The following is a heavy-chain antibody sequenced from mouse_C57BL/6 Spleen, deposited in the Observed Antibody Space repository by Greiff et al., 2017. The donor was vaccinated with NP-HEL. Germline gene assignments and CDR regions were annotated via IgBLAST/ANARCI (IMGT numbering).Heavy chain of an antibody. J-gene: IGHJ2*01. CDR2: ISSGGSYT. V-gene: IGHV5-6*01. CDR1: GFTFSSYG. CDR3: ARHTAQATRYFDY. Sequence: EVQLVESGGDLVKPGGSLKLSCAASGFTFSSYGMSWVRQTPDKRLEWVATISSGGSYTYYPDSVKGRFTISRDNAKNTLYLQMSSLKSEDTAMYYCARHTAQATRYFDYWGQGTTLTVSS. D-gene: IGHD3-2*02.